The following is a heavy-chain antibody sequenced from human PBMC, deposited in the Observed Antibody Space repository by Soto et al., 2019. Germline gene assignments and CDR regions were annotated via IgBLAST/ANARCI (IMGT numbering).Heavy chain of an antibody. V-gene: IGHV1-46*01. CDR3: ARDQLGNYGQRPYGMDV. Sequence: ASVKVSCKASGYTFTSYYMHWVRQAPGQGLEWMGIINPSGGSTSYAQKFQGRVTMTRDTSTSTVYMELSSLRSEDTAVYYCARDQLGNYGQRPYGMDVWGQGTTVTVSS. CDR2: INPSGGST. D-gene: IGHD4-4*01. CDR1: GYTFTSYY. J-gene: IGHJ6*02.